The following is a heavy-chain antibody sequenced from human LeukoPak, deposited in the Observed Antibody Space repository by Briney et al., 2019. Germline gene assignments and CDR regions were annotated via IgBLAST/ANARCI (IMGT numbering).Heavy chain of an antibody. Sequence: GGSLRLSCAASGFIFSSYNMIWVRQAPGKGLEGVSYISSSSSTIYPAHSVKGRFTISRDHAENSLYLQMNSRRDEDAAVYYWARWGGTGSLYYWGRGTLATVSA. CDR1: GFIFSSYN. CDR3: ARWGGTGSLYY. CDR2: ISSSSSTI. V-gene: IGHV3-48*02. J-gene: IGHJ4*02. D-gene: IGHD1-1*01.